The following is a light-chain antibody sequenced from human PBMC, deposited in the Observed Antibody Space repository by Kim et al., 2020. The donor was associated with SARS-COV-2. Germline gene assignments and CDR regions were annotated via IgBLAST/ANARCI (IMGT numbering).Light chain of an antibody. V-gene: IGLV3-25*03. CDR3: QSADGSGTYV. J-gene: IGLJ1*01. CDR1: TLPEKQ. CDR2: KDN. Sequence: VSQGQTARITCSGDTLPEKQTYWYQQKSGQAHLLVIYKDNERPSGIPGRFSGSSSGTTVTLTISGVQAEDDADYYCQSADGSGTYVFGTGTKVTVL.